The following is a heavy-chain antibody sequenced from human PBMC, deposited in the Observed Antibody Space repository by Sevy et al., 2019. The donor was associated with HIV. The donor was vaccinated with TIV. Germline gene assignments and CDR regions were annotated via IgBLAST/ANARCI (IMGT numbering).Heavy chain of an antibody. D-gene: IGHD6-13*01. V-gene: IGHV3-23*01. J-gene: IGHJ4*02. Sequence: WGSLRLSCAASGFTFSSYAMSWVRQAPGKGLEWVSAISGSGGSTYYADSVKGRFTISRDNFKNTLYLQMNSLRAEDTAVYYCAKDRVRAAAGYFDYWGQGTLVTVSS. CDR3: AKDRVRAAAGYFDY. CDR1: GFTFSSYA. CDR2: ISGSGGST.